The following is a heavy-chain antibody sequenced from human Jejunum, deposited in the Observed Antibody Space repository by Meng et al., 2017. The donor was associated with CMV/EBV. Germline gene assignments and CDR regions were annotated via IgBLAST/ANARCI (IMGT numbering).Heavy chain of an antibody. CDR1: GGSVSKYY. J-gene: IGHJ5*01. Sequence: QVPLQGAGPGLGRPSEILSLTWSVSGGSVSKYYWGWLRQTPGGGLEWLGYIYNSGDIYYNPFLEGRVTISTDTSKNQFSLKLRYVTAADTAVYYCVRHGDCSSGSCYYHWLDPWGQGSLVTVSS. CDR3: VRHGDCSSGSCYYHWLDP. CDR2: IYNSGDI. D-gene: IGHD2-2*01. V-gene: IGHV4-59*02.